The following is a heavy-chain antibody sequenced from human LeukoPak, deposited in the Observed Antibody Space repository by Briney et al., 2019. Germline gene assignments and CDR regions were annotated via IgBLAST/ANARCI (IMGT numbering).Heavy chain of an antibody. CDR2: IKRDGSEK. D-gene: IGHD6-6*01. J-gene: IGHJ4*02. CDR1: GFTFSSYW. V-gene: IGHV3-7*01. Sequence: GGSLRLSCAASGFTFSSYWMSWVRQAPGRGLEWVANIKRDGSEKYYVDSVKGRFTISRDNAKNSLYLQMNSLRAEDTAVYYCARVGYSSSSVDYWGQGTLVTVSS. CDR3: ARVGYSSSSVDY.